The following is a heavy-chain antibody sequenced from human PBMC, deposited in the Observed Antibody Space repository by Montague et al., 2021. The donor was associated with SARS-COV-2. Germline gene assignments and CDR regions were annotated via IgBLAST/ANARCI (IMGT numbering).Heavy chain of an antibody. CDR2: MSGSGVRR. Sequence: SLRLSCAASGFIFSNYAMTWVRQAPGKGLEWVSTMSGSGVRRDYVDSVKGRFTISRDSSKNTLYLQMNSLRVEDTAVYYCAKDTATIRIAVALMDVWGQGTTVIVSS. CDR3: AKDTATIRIAVALMDV. CDR1: GFIFSNYA. V-gene: IGHV3-23*01. J-gene: IGHJ6*02. D-gene: IGHD6-19*01.